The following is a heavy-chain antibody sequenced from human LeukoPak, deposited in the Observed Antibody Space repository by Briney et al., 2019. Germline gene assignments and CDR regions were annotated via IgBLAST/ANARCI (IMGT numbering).Heavy chain of an antibody. CDR3: ARRGSGRHFDF. J-gene: IGHJ4*02. D-gene: IGHD2-15*01. CDR1: GFTFSDYY. V-gene: IGHV3-11*01. Sequence: GGSLRLSCAASGFTFSDYYMSWIRQAPGKGLEWVSYISGGSSTIYYAESLKGRFTVSRDNAKNSLYLLMNSLRAEDTAVYYCARRGSGRHFDFWGQGTLVTVSS. CDR2: ISGGSSTI.